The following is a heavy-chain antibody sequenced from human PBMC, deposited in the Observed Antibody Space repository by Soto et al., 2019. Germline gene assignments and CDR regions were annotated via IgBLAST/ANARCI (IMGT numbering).Heavy chain of an antibody. CDR3: ARDHYYTINV. J-gene: IGHJ6*02. V-gene: IGHV3-74*01. Sequence: EEQLVESGGGLVQPGGSLRLSCAASGFSFSRTWLHWVRQAPGKGLVWVSRIKNDGTSTIYADSVKGRFTISRDNAKNTVYLQMNSLRPDDTAVYYCARDHYYTINVWGQGTTVTVSS. CDR2: IKNDGTST. CDR1: GFSFSRTW.